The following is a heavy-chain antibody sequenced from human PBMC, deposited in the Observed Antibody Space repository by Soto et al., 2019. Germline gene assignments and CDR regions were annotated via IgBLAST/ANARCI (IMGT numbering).Heavy chain of an antibody. J-gene: IGHJ6*03. V-gene: IGHV1-8*01. CDR1: GYTFTSYD. CDR2: MNPNSGNT. Sequence: ASVKVSCKASGYTFTSYDINWVRQATGQGLEWMGWMNPNSGNTGYAQKFQGRVTMTRNTSISTAYMELSSLRSEDTAVYYCARHYIGVVPAAGARYYTDVWGKGTTVTVSS. CDR3: ARHYIGVVPAAGARYYTDV. D-gene: IGHD2-2*01.